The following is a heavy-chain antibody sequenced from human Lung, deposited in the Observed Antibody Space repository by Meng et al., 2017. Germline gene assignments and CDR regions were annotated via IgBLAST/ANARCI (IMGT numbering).Heavy chain of an antibody. J-gene: IGHJ4*02. V-gene: IGHV3-30*01. Sequence: QVQLVESGGGGVQPGRSLRLSCAASGFTFSRNAMHWVRQAPGKGLEWVAAISYDGSNQHYADSVKGRFTISRDNSENTLYLQMNSLRAEDTAVYYCARNNYGDYYFDYWGQGTLVTVSS. CDR3: ARNNYGDYYFDY. CDR2: ISYDGSNQ. D-gene: IGHD4-17*01. CDR1: GFTFSRNA.